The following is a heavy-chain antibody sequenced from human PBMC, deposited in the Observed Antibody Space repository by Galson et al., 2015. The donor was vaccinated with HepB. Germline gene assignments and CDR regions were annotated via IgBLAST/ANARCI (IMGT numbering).Heavy chain of an antibody. V-gene: IGHV1-18*01. Sequence: SVKVSCKASGYTFNTYAVSWVRQVPGQGLEWMGYISPYFSSPDYAHKFQGRVTMTRDTSTSTAYMDLRSLTSDDTAVYYCVRGSHLWEVTPGDYWGQGTLGTVSS. J-gene: IGHJ4*02. CDR2: ISPYFSSP. D-gene: IGHD1-26*01. CDR1: GYTFNTYA. CDR3: VRGSHLWEVTPGDY.